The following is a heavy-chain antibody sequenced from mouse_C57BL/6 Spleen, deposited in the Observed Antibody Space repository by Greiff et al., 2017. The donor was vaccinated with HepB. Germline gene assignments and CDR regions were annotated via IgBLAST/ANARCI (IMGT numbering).Heavy chain of an antibody. CDR3: SRSGNYGSSYWYFDV. J-gene: IGHJ1*03. CDR1: GYTFTSYW. Sequence: QVQLQQSGAELVKPGASVKLSCKASGYTFTSYWMHWVKQRPGQGLEWIGYINPSSGYTKYNQKFKDKATLTEDKSSSTAYMQLSSLTYEDSAVYYGSRSGNYGSSYWYFDVWGTGTTVTVSS. D-gene: IGHD1-1*01. V-gene: IGHV1-7*01. CDR2: INPSSGYT.